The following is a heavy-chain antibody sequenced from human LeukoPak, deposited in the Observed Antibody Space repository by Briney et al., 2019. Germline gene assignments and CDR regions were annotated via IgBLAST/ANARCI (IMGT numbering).Heavy chain of an antibody. Sequence: SETLSLTCTASGGSISSYYWSWIRQPAGKGLEWIGRIYSSGSTNYNPSLKSRVTMSVDTSNNQFSLKLTSVTAADTAVYYCARAAINYYYLDVWGKGTTVTVSS. V-gene: IGHV4-4*07. CDR2: IYSSGST. J-gene: IGHJ6*03. CDR1: GGSISSYY. CDR3: ARAAINYYYLDV.